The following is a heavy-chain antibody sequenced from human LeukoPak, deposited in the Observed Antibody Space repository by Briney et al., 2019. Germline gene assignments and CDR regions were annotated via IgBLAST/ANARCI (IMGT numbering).Heavy chain of an antibody. D-gene: IGHD3-22*01. CDR1: GFTFSSHA. CDR3: ARDSYDYYDSSSGDAFDI. V-gene: IGHV3-64*05. J-gene: IGHJ3*02. Sequence: PGGSLRLSCSASGFTFSSHAMHWVRQAPGKGLEYVSTISTNGGSTYYADSVKGRFTISRDNSKNTLYVQMSSLRVEDTAVYYCARDSYDYYDSSSGDAFDIWGQGTMVTVSS. CDR2: ISTNGGST.